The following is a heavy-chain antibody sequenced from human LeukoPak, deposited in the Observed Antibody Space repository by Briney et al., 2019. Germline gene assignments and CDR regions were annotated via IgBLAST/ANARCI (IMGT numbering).Heavy chain of an antibody. CDR3: ASGDYYYMDV. J-gene: IGHJ6*03. D-gene: IGHD4-17*01. V-gene: IGHV3-9*01. CDR1: GFTFDDYA. Sequence: PGGSLRLSCAASGFTFDDYAMHWVRQAPGKGLEWVSGISWNSGSIGYADSVKGRFTISRDNSKNSLYLQMNSLRAEDTAVYYCASGDYYYMDVWGKGTTVTISS. CDR2: ISWNSGSI.